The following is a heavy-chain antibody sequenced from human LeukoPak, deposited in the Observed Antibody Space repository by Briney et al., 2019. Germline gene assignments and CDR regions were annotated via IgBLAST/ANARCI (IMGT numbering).Heavy chain of an antibody. CDR2: ITSSSTI. CDR3: AGGLLRYSDY. D-gene: IGHD3-9*01. V-gene: IGHV3-48*02. J-gene: IGHJ4*02. Sequence: GGSLRLSCAASGFTFSGYTMTWVRQAPGKGLDWISSITSSSTIYYADSVKGRFTVSRDNAKNSMYLQMNSLRDEDTAVYYCAGGLLRYSDYWGRGTLVTVSS. CDR1: GFTFSGYT.